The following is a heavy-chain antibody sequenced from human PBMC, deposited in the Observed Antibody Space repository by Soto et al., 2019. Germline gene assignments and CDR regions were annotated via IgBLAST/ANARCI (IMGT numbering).Heavy chain of an antibody. J-gene: IGHJ6*02. Sequence: SETLSLTCIVSGGSISSNYWSWIRLPPGKGLEWIGYIYYTGSTNFNPSLKNRVIISVDTSKNQFSLKLSSVTAADTAVYYCARSYPNTIFGVVPSRGLDVWGQGTTVTVSS. V-gene: IGHV4-59*01. D-gene: IGHD3-3*01. CDR2: IYYTGST. CDR1: GGSISSNY. CDR3: ARSYPNTIFGVVPSRGLDV.